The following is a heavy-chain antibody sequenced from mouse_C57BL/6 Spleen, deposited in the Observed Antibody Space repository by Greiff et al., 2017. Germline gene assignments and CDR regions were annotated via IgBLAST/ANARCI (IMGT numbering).Heavy chain of an antibody. V-gene: IGHV1-50*01. Sequence: QVQLKQPGAELVKPGASVKLSCKASGYTFTSYWMQWVKQRPGQGLEWIGEIDPSDSYTNYNQKFKGKATLTVDTSSSTAYMQLSSLTSEDSAVYYCARGGTGRGDYWGQGTTLTVSS. CDR3: ARGGTGRGDY. J-gene: IGHJ2*01. D-gene: IGHD4-1*01. CDR1: GYTFTSYW. CDR2: IDPSDSYT.